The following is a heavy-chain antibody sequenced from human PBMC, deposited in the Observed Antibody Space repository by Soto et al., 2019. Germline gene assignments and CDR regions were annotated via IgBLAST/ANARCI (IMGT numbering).Heavy chain of an antibody. V-gene: IGHV4-39*07. Sequence: PSETLSLTCTVSGGSISSSSYYWGWIRQPPGKGLEWIGSIYYSGSTYYNPSLKSRVTVSVDTSRNQFFLTLRSVTAADSAVYHCGPYPLYWGQGTLVTVSS. CDR3: GPYPLY. J-gene: IGHJ4*02. CDR2: IYYSGST. D-gene: IGHD2-2*01. CDR1: GGSISSSSYY.